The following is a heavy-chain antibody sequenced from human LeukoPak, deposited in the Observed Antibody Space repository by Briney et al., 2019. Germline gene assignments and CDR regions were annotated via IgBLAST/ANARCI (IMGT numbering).Heavy chain of an antibody. Sequence: GGSLRLSCAASGFTFSSYWMAWVRQPPGKGLEWVASTGEDRSEKHYVDSVKGRFTISRDNAKKSVYLQMNSLRSEDTAIYYCVRADWFSLDYWGQGTLVTLSS. CDR1: GFTFSSYW. V-gene: IGHV3-7*04. CDR2: TGEDRSEK. J-gene: IGHJ4*02. CDR3: VRADWFSLDY. D-gene: IGHD3-9*01.